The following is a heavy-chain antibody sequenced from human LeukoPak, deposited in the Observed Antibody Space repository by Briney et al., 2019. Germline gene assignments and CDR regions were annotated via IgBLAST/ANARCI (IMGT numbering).Heavy chain of an antibody. CDR1: GYTFTNYA. CDR2: INPGNGDT. Sequence: ASVKVSCKGSGYTFTNYAVHWVRQAPGQRLEWLGWINPGNGDTKYSQNLQGRVTVTSDTSAATAYVELNSLKSEDTAVYYCARERWHCRVNCYSVYYYALDVWGQGTTVTVSS. V-gene: IGHV1-3*01. CDR3: ARERWHCRVNCYSVYYYALDV. D-gene: IGHD2-15*01. J-gene: IGHJ6*02.